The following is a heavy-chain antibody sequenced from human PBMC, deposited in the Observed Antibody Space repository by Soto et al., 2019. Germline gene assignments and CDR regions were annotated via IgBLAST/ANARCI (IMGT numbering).Heavy chain of an antibody. Sequence: QVQLVESGGGVVQPGRSLSLSCAASGFTFSSYGMHWVRQAPGKGLEWVAVISYDGSNKYYADSVKGRFTISRDNSKYTRYLQMNSLRAEETAVYYCAKNRKMVVVAPAAPNMGRAFDPWCQGTLVTVSS. CDR1: GFTFSSYG. J-gene: IGHJ5*02. CDR2: ISYDGSNK. D-gene: IGHD2-2*01. V-gene: IGHV3-30*18. CDR3: AKNRKMVVVAPAAPNMGRAFDP.